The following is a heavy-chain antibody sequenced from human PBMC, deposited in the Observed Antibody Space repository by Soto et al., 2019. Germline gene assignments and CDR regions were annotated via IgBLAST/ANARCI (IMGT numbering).Heavy chain of an antibody. J-gene: IGHJ6*02. CDR1: GGSISSSNYY. V-gene: IGHV4-39*01. Sequence: QLQLQESGPGLMKPSETLSLTCTVSGGSISSSNYYWGWIRQPPGKGLEWIGSIYYSGNTHYNPSLKSRVTMSVDTSKNQFSLKLSSVTAADTAVYYCARLGGYCTTTGCYGYYAMDVWGQGTTVTVSS. D-gene: IGHD2-2*01. CDR3: ARLGGYCTTTGCYGYYAMDV. CDR2: IYYSGNT.